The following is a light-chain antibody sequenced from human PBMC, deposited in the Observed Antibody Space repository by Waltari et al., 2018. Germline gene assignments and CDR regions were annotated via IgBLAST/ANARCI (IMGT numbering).Light chain of an antibody. CDR3: QSYDSSSRV. V-gene: IGLV6-57*01. CDR1: RGSIAHNY. Sequence: FMLTQPPSMSESPGKTVTISCTRSRGSIAHNYVQWYQLRPDSSPTTVIFDNNQRPTGVPDRFSGSIDSSSNSASLTISGLKPEDEADDFCQSYDSSSRVFGGGTKLTVL. J-gene: IGLJ3*02. CDR2: DNN.